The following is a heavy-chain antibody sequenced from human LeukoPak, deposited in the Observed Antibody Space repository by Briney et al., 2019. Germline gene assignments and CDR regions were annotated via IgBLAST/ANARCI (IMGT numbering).Heavy chain of an antibody. J-gene: IGHJ4*02. V-gene: IGHV4-38-2*02. CDR1: NYTMNSGYY. Sequence: SESLSLTCKVSNYTMNSGYYWSWIRQTPGNGLEWIGETTHSGSTDYSPSLKSRVSVSVDTSKNQFSLRLTSVTAADTAVYYCARGGVRDGSGSYSLVTFDYWGQGTLVTVSS. CDR2: TTHSGST. D-gene: IGHD3-10*01. CDR3: ARGGVRDGSGSYSLVTFDY.